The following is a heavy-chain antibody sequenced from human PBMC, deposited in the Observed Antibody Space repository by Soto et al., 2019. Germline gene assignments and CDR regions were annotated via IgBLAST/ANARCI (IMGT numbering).Heavy chain of an antibody. CDR3: TKLSGTSSAPAA. V-gene: IGHV3-73*02. D-gene: IGHD1-26*01. CDR2: IGNKGQNYAT. J-gene: IGHJ5*02. Sequence: EVQLVESGGGLVQPGGSLKLSCAASGFSFSDSAMHWVRQASGKGLEWVGRIGNKGQNYATTYAASVKGRFFISTDESKTTAHLQMNSLKTEDTAVYYCTKLSGTSSAPAALGQGTLVTVAS. CDR1: GFSFSDSA.